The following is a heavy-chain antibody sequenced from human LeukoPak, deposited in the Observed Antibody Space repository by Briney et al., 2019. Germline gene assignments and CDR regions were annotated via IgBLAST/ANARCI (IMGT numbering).Heavy chain of an antibody. CDR1: DFSLSTPGMG. J-gene: IGHJ4*02. CDR3: AHLVVTIDWRSYFDY. V-gene: IGHV2-5*01. D-gene: IGHD3-9*01. Sequence: SGPTLVKPTQTLTLTCTFSDFSLSTPGMGVGWIRQPPGKAPEWLVMIYYNDDKRYSPSLRSRLTISKDTSKNQVVLTMTNVDVVDTATYYCAHLVVTIDWRSYFDYWGQGILVTVSS. CDR2: IYYNDDK.